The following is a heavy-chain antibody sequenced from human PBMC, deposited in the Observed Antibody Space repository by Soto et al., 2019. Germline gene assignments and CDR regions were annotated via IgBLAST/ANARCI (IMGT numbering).Heavy chain of an antibody. CDR1: GNTFATYD. J-gene: IGHJ4*02. CDR3: ARRSLIAVTLDY. CDR2: MHPNSGAT. Sequence: ASVKVSCKASGNTFATYDINWVRQATGQGLEWMGWMHPNSGATGYAQKFQGRVTMTRNTSISTAYMELSSLRSYDTAVYYCARRSLIAVTLDYWGQGTLVTVSS. V-gene: IGHV1-8*01. D-gene: IGHD2-21*01.